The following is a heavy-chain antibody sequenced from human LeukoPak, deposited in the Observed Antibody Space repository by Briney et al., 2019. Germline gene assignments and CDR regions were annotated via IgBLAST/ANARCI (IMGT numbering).Heavy chain of an antibody. CDR2: ISPNSDDI. J-gene: IGHJ5*02. CDR3: ARVGMAACGGDCLGWFDP. V-gene: IGHV1-2*02. CDR1: GYTFTDYY. Sequence: ASVKVSCKASGYTFTDYYMHWVRQAPGQGLEWMGWISPNSDDINYAQKFQGRVTMTRDTSISTAYMELSRLRSDDTTVYYCARVGMAACGGDCLGWFDPWGQGTLVTVSS. D-gene: IGHD2-21*02.